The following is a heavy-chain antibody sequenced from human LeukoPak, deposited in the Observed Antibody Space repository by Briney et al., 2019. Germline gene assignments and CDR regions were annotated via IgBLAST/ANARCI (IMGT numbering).Heavy chain of an antibody. J-gene: IGHJ6*03. CDR2: ISPSGGST. CDR3: ATASPYYYGSGSYYRKYYYYYMDV. D-gene: IGHD3-10*01. CDR1: GYTFTSNY. Sequence: AASVKVSCKAFGYTFTSNYMHWVRQAPGQGPEWMGVISPSGGSTTYAQKFQGRVTMTEDTSTDTAYMELSSLRSEDTAVYYCATASPYYYGSGSYYRKYYYYYMDVWGKGTTVTISS. V-gene: IGHV1-46*01.